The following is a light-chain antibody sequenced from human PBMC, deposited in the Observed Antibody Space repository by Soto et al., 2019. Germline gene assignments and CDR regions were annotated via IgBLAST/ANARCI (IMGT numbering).Light chain of an antibody. J-gene: IGKJ3*01. CDR1: QSISNF. Sequence: DIRMTQSPSSLSASVGDRVSITCRASQSISNFLNWYQQKPGKAPKLLIYAVSNLHSGVPSRFSGSGSGTEFTLTITSLQPEDFATYYCQQSYSSPAFTFGPGTKVDVK. CDR2: AVS. CDR3: QQSYSSPAFT. V-gene: IGKV1-39*01.